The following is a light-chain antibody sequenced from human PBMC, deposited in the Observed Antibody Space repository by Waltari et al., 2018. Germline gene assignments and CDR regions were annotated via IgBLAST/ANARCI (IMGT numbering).Light chain of an antibody. CDR2: DVS. Sequence: QSALTQPASVSGSPGQSITISCTGTSSDVGGFNFVSWYQQHPGKAPKLMIYDVSKRPLGVSIRVSGSKSGNTASLSISGLQAEDEADYYCSSYTISSTLNWVFGGGTKLTVL. CDR3: SSYTISSTLNWV. CDR1: SSDVGGFNF. J-gene: IGLJ3*02. V-gene: IGLV2-14*03.